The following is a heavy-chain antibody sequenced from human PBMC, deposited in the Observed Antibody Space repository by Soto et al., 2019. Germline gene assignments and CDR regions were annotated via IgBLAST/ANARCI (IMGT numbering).Heavy chain of an antibody. D-gene: IGHD2-2*01. CDR1: GFTFSSYS. J-gene: IGHJ5*02. V-gene: IGHV3-48*02. Sequence: PGGSLRLSCAASGFTFSSYSMNWVRQAPGKGLEWVSYISSSSSTIYYADSVKGRFTISRDNAKNSLYLQMNSLRDEDTAVYYCASGYCSSTSCYPSWFDPWGQGTLVTVSS. CDR2: ISSSSSTI. CDR3: ASGYCSSTSCYPSWFDP.